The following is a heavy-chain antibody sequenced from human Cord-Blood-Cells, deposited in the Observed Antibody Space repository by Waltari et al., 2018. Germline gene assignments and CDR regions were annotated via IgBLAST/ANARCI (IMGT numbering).Heavy chain of an antibody. CDR3: ARNYGGNSYFDY. CDR1: GFSLSTSGMC. V-gene: IGHV2-70*01. Sequence: QVTLRESGPALVKPTQTLTLSCTFSGFSLSTSGMCVSWIRQPPGKALEWLALIDWDDDKYYSTSLKTRLTISKDTSKNQVVLTMTNMDPVDTATYYCARNYGGNSYFDYWGQGTLVTVSS. CDR2: IDWDDDK. D-gene: IGHD4-17*01. J-gene: IGHJ4*02.